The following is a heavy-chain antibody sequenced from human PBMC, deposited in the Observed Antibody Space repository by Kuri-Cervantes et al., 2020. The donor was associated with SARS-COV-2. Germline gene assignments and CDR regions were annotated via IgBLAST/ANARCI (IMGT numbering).Heavy chain of an antibody. CDR3: ARADDFWSGYSVHYYYYGMDV. CDR2: TNPNSGNT. V-gene: IGHV1-8*02. Sequence: ASVKVSCKASGGTFSSYTISWVRQAPGQGLEWMGWTNPNSGNTGYAQKFQGRVTMTRNTSISTAYMELSSLRSEDTAVYYCARADDFWSGYSVHYYYYGMDVWGQETTVTVSS. J-gene: IGHJ6*02. D-gene: IGHD3-3*01. CDR1: GGTFSSYT.